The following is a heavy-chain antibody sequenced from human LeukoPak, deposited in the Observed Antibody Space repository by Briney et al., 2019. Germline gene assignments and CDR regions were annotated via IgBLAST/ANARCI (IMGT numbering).Heavy chain of an antibody. CDR1: GFAFSTYT. J-gene: IGHJ4*02. D-gene: IGHD3-22*01. V-gene: IGHV3-74*01. CDR3: ARDGGDSSGYYWGLGY. Sequence: PGGSLRLSCAASGFAFSTYTIHWVRQVPGKGLMWVPRINNDGRSTTYADSVKGRFTISRDNTKDTLYLQMNSLRPEDTAVYYCARDGGDSSGYYWGLGYWGQGTLVTVSS. CDR2: INNDGRST.